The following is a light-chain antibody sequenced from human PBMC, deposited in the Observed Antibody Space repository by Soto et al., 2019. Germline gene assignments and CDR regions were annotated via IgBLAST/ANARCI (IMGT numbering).Light chain of an antibody. CDR3: QQSYSTPIT. CDR1: QSISSY. V-gene: IGKV1-39*01. J-gene: IGKJ5*01. CDR2: AAS. Sequence: DVQMTQSPSSLSASVGSRATITCGASQSISSYLNWYQQKPGKAPKLLIYAASSLQSGVPSRFSGSGSGTDFTLTISSLQPEDFATYYCQQSYSTPITFGQGTRLEIK.